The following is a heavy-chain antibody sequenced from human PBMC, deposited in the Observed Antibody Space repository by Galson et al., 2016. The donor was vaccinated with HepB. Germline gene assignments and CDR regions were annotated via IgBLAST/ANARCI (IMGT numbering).Heavy chain of an antibody. CDR3: ARGGSPYDFWTTGAFDI. CDR2: TSYDGTNK. D-gene: IGHD3/OR15-3a*01. J-gene: IGHJ3*02. CDR1: GFSFSEFA. Sequence: SLRLSCAVSGFSFSEFAMHWVRQAPGKGLEWVALTSYDGTNKYYADSVKGRVTISRDNSRNTLFLQLSSLRLEDTAVYYCARGGSPYDFWTTGAFDIWGQGTMVTVSS. V-gene: IGHV3-30*04.